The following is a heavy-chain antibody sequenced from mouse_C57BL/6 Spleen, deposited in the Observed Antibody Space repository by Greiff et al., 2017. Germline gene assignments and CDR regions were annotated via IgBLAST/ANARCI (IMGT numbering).Heavy chain of an antibody. D-gene: IGHD1-1*01. Sequence: VQLKESGAELVRPGASVKLSCTASGFNIKDDYMHWVKQRPEQGLEWIGWIDPENGDTEYASKFQGKATITADTSSNTAYLQLSSLTSEDTAVYYCTNYYGSSYDYWYFDVWGTGTTVTVSS. V-gene: IGHV14-4*01. J-gene: IGHJ1*03. CDR2: IDPENGDT. CDR3: TNYYGSSYDYWYFDV. CDR1: GFNIKDDY.